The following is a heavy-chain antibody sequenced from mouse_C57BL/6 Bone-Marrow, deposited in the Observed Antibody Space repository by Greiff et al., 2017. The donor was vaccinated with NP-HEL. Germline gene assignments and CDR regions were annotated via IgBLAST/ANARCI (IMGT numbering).Heavy chain of an antibody. V-gene: IGHV1-63*01. Sequence: QVHVKQSGAELVRPGTSVKMSCKASGYTFTNYWIGWAKQRPGHGLEWIGDIYPGGGYTNYNEKFKGKATLTADKSSSTAYMQFSSLTSEDSAIYYCARYDGYYVGWFADWGQGTLVTVSA. CDR3: ARYDGYYVGWFAD. CDR2: IYPGGGYT. J-gene: IGHJ3*01. D-gene: IGHD2-3*01. CDR1: GYTFTNYW.